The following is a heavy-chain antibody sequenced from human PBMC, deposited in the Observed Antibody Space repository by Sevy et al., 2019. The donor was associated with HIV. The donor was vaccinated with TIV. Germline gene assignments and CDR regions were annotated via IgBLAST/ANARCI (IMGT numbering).Heavy chain of an antibody. CDR3: VREGLGGFSYSLDC. CDR2: MKQDGSEK. CDR1: GFTFSDYY. J-gene: IGHJ4*02. D-gene: IGHD5-18*01. Sequence: GGSLTLSCAASGFTFSDYYMNWVRQAPGKGLEWVATMKQDGSEKYYVDSVKGRFTISRDNAKHSLYLQMNSLRAEDTAVYYCVREGLGGFSYSLDCWGQGTLVTVSS. V-gene: IGHV3-7*01.